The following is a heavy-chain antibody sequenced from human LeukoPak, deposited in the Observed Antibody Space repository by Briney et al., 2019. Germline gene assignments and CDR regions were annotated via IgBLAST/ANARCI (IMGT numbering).Heavy chain of an antibody. CDR3: ATNYGRDENWFDP. CDR1: GGSFSGYY. D-gene: IGHD4-17*01. V-gene: IGHV4-34*01. CDR2: INHSGST. J-gene: IGHJ5*02. Sequence: SETLSLTCAVYGGSFSGYYWSWIRQPPGKGLEWSGEINHSGSTNYNPSLKSRVTISVDTSKNQFSLKLSSVTAADTAVYSCATNYGRDENWFDPWGQGTLVTVSS.